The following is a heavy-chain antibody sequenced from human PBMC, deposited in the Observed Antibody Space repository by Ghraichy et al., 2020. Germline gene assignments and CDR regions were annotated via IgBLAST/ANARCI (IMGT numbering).Heavy chain of an antibody. Sequence: SQTLSLTCTVSGGSISSYYWSWIRQPPGKGLEWIGYIYYSGSTNYNPSLKSRVTISVDTSKNQFSLKLSSVTAADTAVYYCARDHGIVGATTNPRSPYYFDYWGQGTLVTVSS. D-gene: IGHD1-26*01. V-gene: IGHV4-59*01. CDR3: ARDHGIVGATTNPRSPYYFDY. J-gene: IGHJ4*02. CDR1: GGSISSYY. CDR2: IYYSGST.